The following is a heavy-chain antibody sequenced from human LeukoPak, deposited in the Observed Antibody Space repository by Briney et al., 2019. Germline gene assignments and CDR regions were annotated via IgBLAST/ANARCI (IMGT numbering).Heavy chain of an antibody. CDR1: GFTFSSYG. V-gene: IGHV3-30*02. D-gene: IGHD3-3*01. Sequence: GGSLRLSCGVSGFTFSSYGMYWVRQAPGKGLEWVTFIRYDGSDKYYADSVKGRFTISRDNSKNMLYLRMNSLRAEDTAVYYCAKDLLPSRAFGYWGQGTLVTVSS. CDR2: IRYDGSDK. J-gene: IGHJ4*02. CDR3: AKDLLPSRAFGY.